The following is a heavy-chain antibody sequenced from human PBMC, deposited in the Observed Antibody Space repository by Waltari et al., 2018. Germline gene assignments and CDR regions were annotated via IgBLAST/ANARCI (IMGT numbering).Heavy chain of an antibody. CDR3: VRSYDFWSGYYFDY. CDR1: GYSIRSGYY. J-gene: IGHJ4*02. Sequence: QVQLQESGPGLVKPSETLSLTCAVSGYSIRSGYYWGWIRQPPGKGLEWIGSIYHSGSTYYNPSLKSRVTISVDTSKNQFSLKLSSVTAADTAVYYCVRSYDFWSGYYFDYWGQGTLVTVSS. D-gene: IGHD3-3*01. CDR2: IYHSGST. V-gene: IGHV4-38-2*01.